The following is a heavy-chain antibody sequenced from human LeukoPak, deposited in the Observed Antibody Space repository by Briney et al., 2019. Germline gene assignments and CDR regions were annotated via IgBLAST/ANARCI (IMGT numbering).Heavy chain of an antibody. Sequence: PSETLSLTCTVSGGSISSYYWSWIRQPPGKGLEWIGYIYYSGSTNYNPSLKSRVTISVDTSKNQFSLKLSSVTAADTAVYYCARGSSIAAAGVAGPDYWGQGTLVTVSS. J-gene: IGHJ4*02. CDR3: ARGSSIAAAGVAGPDY. CDR2: IYYSGST. D-gene: IGHD6-13*01. V-gene: IGHV4-59*01. CDR1: GGSISSYY.